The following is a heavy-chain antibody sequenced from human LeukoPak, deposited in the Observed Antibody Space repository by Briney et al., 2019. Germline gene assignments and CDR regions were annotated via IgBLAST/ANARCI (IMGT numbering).Heavy chain of an antibody. D-gene: IGHD6-19*01. Sequence: SQTLSLTCAISGDSVSRNNAGWNWIRQSPSRGLEWLGRTYYRSKFYNDYAVSVQSRITIDPDTSRNQFSLQLNSVTPEDTAIYYCVGGQWNSIYYFDSWGQGTLVTVSS. V-gene: IGHV6-1*01. CDR1: GDSVSRNNAG. CDR2: TYYRSKFYN. J-gene: IGHJ4*02. CDR3: VGGQWNSIYYFDS.